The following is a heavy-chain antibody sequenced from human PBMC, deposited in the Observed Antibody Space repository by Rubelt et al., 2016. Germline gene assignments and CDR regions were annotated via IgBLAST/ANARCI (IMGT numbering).Heavy chain of an antibody. V-gene: IGHV3-23*04. D-gene: IGHD5-18*01. CDR3: ANHRGYSYGYGTYYFDY. CDR2: SSGSGGST. CDR1: GFTFSSYA. Sequence: EVQLVESGGGLVQPGGSLRLSCAASGFTFSSYAMSWVRQAPGKGLEWVSGSSGSGGSTYYADSVKGRFTISRDNSKNPLYLQMNSLRAEDTAVYYCANHRGYSYGYGTYYFDYWGQGTLVTVSS. J-gene: IGHJ4*02.